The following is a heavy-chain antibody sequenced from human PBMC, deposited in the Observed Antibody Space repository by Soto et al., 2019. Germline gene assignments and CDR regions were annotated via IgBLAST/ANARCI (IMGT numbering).Heavy chain of an antibody. D-gene: IGHD2-21*02. J-gene: IGHJ2*01. Sequence: QVQLQESGPGLVKPSQTLSLTCTVSGGSISSGGYYWSWIRQHPGKGLEWIGYIYYSGSTYYNPSLKSRVTISVDTSKNQFSLKLSSVTAADTAVYYCARRVVTAKPVWYFDLWGRGTLVTVSS. CDR1: GGSISSGGYY. CDR2: IYYSGST. CDR3: ARRVVTAKPVWYFDL. V-gene: IGHV4-31*03.